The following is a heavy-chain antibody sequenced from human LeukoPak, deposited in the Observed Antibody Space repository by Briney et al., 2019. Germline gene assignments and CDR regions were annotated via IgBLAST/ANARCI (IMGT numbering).Heavy chain of an antibody. V-gene: IGHV3-30*18. J-gene: IGHJ4*02. Sequence: PGGSLRLSCAASGFTFSSYGMHWVRQAPGKGLEWVAVISYDGSNKYYADSVKGRFSISRDNSKNTLYLQMNSLRAEDTAVYYCAKAARGYCSSTSCYVGWRYFDYWGQGTLVTVSS. D-gene: IGHD2-2*01. CDR2: ISYDGSNK. CDR1: GFTFSSYG. CDR3: AKAARGYCSSTSCYVGWRYFDY.